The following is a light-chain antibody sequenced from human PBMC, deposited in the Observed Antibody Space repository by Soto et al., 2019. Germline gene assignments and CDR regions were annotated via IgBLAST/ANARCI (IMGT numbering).Light chain of an antibody. Sequence: QSALTQPASVSGSPGQSITISCTGTSSDVGGYNYVSWYQHHPGKAPKLMIYEVSNRPSGVSNRFSGSKSGNTASLTISGLQAEDEADYYFSSYTSSSTLVFGGGTKVTVL. CDR1: SSDVGGYNY. CDR2: EVS. V-gene: IGLV2-14*01. J-gene: IGLJ2*01. CDR3: SSYTSSSTLV.